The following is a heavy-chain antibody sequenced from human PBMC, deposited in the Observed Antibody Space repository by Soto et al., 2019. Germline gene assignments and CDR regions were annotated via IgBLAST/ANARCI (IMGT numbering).Heavy chain of an antibody. J-gene: IGHJ6*02. CDR1: GYNFTSYY. V-gene: IGHV1-46*01. CDR2: INPSGGST. CDR3: ARDPCGGSCYKRGMDV. Sequence: ASVKVSCKASGYNFTSYYMHWVRQAPGQGLEWMGIINPSGGSTSYAQKFQGRVTMTRETSTSTVYMELSSLRSEDTAVYYCARDPCGGSCYKRGMDVWGQGTTVTVSS. D-gene: IGHD2-15*01.